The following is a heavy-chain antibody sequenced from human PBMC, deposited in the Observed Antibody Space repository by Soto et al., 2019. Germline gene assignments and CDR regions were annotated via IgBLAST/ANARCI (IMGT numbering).Heavy chain of an antibody. V-gene: IGHV1-3*01. D-gene: IGHD2-2*01. CDR2: INAGNGNT. Sequence: GASVKVSCKASGYTFSNYAMHWVRQAPGQRLEWMGWINAGNGNTKYSQNLQGRVAITRDTSASTAYVELSSLRSEDTAVYYCARVYCSTPTCYGYYAMDVWGQGTTVTVSS. CDR3: ARVYCSTPTCYGYYAMDV. CDR1: GYTFSNYA. J-gene: IGHJ6*02.